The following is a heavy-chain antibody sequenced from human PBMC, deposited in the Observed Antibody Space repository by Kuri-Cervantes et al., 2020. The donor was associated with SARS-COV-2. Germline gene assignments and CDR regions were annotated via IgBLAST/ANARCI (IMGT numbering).Heavy chain of an antibody. CDR2: MNPNSGNT. CDR1: GYTFTSYD. CDR3: ATFSYYYDSGGSLIADYFQH. V-gene: IGHV1-8*03. Sequence: ASVKVSCKASGYTFTSYDTNWVRQATGQGLEWMGWMNPNSGNTGYAQKFQGRVTITRNTSISTAYMELSSLRAEDTAVYYCATFSYYYDSGGSLIADYFQHWGQGTLVTVSS. J-gene: IGHJ1*01. D-gene: IGHD3-22*01.